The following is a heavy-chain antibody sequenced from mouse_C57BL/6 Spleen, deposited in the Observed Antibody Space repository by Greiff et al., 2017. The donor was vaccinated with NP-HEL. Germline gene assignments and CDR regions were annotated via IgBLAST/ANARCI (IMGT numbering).Heavy chain of an antibody. CDR1: GYTFTSYW. J-gene: IGHJ3*01. Sequence: QVQLQQPGAELVRPGSSVKLSCKASGYTFTSYWMDWVKQRPGQGLEWIGNIYPSDSETHYNQKFKDKATLTVDKSSSTAYMQLSSLTSEDSAVYYCARRGVDYALADWGQGTLVTVSA. CDR2: IYPSDSET. CDR3: ARRGVDYALAD. V-gene: IGHV1-61*01. D-gene: IGHD2-13*01.